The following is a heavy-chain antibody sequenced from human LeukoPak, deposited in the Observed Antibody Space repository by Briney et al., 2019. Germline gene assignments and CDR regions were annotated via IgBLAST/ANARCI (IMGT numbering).Heavy chain of an antibody. D-gene: IGHD3-3*01. CDR3: ASSNDFWSGTYYYYYGLDV. V-gene: IGHV4-39*01. J-gene: IGHJ6*02. Sequence: SETLSLTCTVSGGSISSSSYYRGWIRQPPGKGLEWIGSIYYSGSTYYNPSLKSRVTISVDTSKNQFSLKLSSVTAADTAVYYCASSNDFWSGTYYYYYGLDVWGQGTTVIVSS. CDR2: IYYSGST. CDR1: GGSISSSSYY.